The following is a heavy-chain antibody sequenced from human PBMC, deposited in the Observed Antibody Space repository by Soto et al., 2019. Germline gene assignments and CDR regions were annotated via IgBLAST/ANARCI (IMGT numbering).Heavy chain of an antibody. CDR1: GFTFGRYA. Sequence: EVQLLESGGGLVQPGGSLRLYCVASGFTFGRYAMIWVRQGPGKGLEWVSGISGGGGDTGYADSVKGRFTMSRDNSKNTLYRQLNSLRADDKAIYNCAKDHGYSGYDLGYYFDFWGQGTLVTVSS. CDR2: ISGGGGDT. CDR3: AKDHGYSGYDLGYYFDF. V-gene: IGHV3-23*01. D-gene: IGHD5-12*01. J-gene: IGHJ4*02.